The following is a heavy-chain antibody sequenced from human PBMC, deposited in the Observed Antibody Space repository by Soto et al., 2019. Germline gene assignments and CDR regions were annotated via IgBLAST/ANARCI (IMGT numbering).Heavy chain of an antibody. Sequence: SETLSLTCTVSGGSVSSGSYYWSWIRQPPGKGLEWIGYIYYSGSTNYNPSLKSRVTISVDTSKNQFSLKLSSVTAGETAGYNCASDRRVVRGVIQTYYHRRDVGGQGSTLPASS. V-gene: IGHV4-61*01. CDR2: IYYSGST. CDR3: ASDRRVVRGVIQTYYHRRDV. CDR1: GGSVSSGSYY. D-gene: IGHD3-10*01. J-gene: IGHJ6*02.